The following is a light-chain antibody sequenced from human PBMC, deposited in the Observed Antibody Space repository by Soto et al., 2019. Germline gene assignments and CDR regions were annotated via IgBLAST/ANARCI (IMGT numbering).Light chain of an antibody. Sequence: DIQMTRSPSSLSASGVDIVTITFRADQAIGNDLGWYHQKPGKAPKRLIYAASNLQSGVPSRFSGSGSGTEFTLTISSLQPDDFATYYCQQYSDYPWTFGQGTKVDIK. V-gene: IGKV1-17*01. CDR2: AAS. CDR1: QAIGND. J-gene: IGKJ1*01. CDR3: QQYSDYPWT.